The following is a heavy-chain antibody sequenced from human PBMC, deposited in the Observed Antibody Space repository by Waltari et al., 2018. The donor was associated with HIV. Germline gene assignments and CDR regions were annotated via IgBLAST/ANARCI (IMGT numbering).Heavy chain of an antibody. CDR3: ARAVAAPGHFDY. CDR1: GFRFGFYW. V-gene: IGHV3-7*01. J-gene: IGHJ4*02. Sequence: DVHLMESGGGLVQPGGSVRLSCEASGFRFGFYWMNWVRQAPGKGLGWVASIKLDGGDKKYVDSVKGRFTISRDNAKNSLSLQMSSLRVEDTAIYYCARAVAAPGHFDYWGQGSLVTVSS. D-gene: IGHD6-19*01. CDR2: IKLDGGDK.